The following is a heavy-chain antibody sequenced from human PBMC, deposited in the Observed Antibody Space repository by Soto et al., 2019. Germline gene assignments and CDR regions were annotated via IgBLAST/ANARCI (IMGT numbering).Heavy chain of an antibody. V-gene: IGHV3-23*01. CDR2: IRGDLVTT. Sequence: EMQLLESGGDLVQPGGSLRLSCETSGFTFSDHAMHWVRQAPGEGLEWVSGIRGDLVTTPYADSVKGRFTISRDNSKNTLYLQMNSLRAEDTAIYYCVKEGKMGVEGFDFWGQGTLVTVSS. D-gene: IGHD1-26*01. CDR3: VKEGKMGVEGFDF. J-gene: IGHJ4*02. CDR1: GFTFSDHA.